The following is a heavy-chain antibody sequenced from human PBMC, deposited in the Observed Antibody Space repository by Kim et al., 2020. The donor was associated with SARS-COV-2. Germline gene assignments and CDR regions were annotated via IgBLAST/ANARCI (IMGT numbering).Heavy chain of an antibody. CDR2: IYPADSDT. CDR1: GYNFANFW. D-gene: IGHD3-9*01. Sequence: GESLKISCRVSGYNFANFWIAWVRQVPEKGLQWMGIIYPADSDTRYSSSLRGQVTISADKSLSTTYLEWTSLESSDTATYYCVRHATGSYTRELDYWGQG. J-gene: IGHJ4*02. CDR3: VRHATGSYTRELDY. V-gene: IGHV5-51*01.